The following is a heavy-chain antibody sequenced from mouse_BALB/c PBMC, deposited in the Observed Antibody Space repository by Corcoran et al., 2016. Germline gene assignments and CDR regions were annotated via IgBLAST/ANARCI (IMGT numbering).Heavy chain of an antibody. CDR1: GYTFTEYT. V-gene: IGHV1-18*01. D-gene: IGHD1-1*01. CDR2: INPNNGGT. Sequence: EVQLQQSGHELVKPGASVKISCKTSGYTFTEYTMHWVKQSHGKSIDWIGGINPNNGGTSYNQKFKGKATLTVDKSSSTAYMELRSLTSEDSAVYYCASDVYVLSWFAYWGQGTLVTVSS. J-gene: IGHJ3*01. CDR3: ASDVYVLSWFAY.